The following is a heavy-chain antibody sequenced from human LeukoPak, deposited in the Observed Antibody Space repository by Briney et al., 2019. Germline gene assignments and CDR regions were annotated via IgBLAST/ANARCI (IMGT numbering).Heavy chain of an antibody. D-gene: IGHD1-14*01. CDR2: IYWDDDK. V-gene: IGHV2-5*02. J-gene: IGHJ4*02. Sequence: SGPTLVKPTQTLTLTCTFSGFSLSTRSVAVGWIRQPPGKPLEWLALIYWDDDKRYSPSLKSRLAITKDTSNSQVVLTMTNMDPVDTATYFCARGPVFDYWGQGTLVTVSP. CDR1: GFSLSTRSVA. CDR3: ARGPVFDY.